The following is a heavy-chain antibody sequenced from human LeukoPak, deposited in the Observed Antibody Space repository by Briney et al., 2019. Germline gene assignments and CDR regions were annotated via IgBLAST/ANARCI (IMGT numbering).Heavy chain of an antibody. D-gene: IGHD4-17*01. CDR2: INDSGGNT. J-gene: IGHJ4*02. CDR3: ASPRDYGDYNY. Sequence: GGSLRLSCAASGFTFSSYAMSWARQAPGKGLEWVSVINDSGGNTYYVDSVKGRFTISRDNSKNTLYLQMNSLRAEDTAVYYCASPRDYGDYNYWGQGTLVTVSS. CDR1: GFTFSSYA. V-gene: IGHV3-23*01.